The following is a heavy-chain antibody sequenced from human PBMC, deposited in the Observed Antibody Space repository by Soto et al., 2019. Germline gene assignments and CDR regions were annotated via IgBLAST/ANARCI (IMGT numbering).Heavy chain of an antibody. D-gene: IGHD2-15*01. V-gene: IGHV1-69*02. J-gene: IGHJ3*02. CDR3: ANSGGSSLDAFDI. CDR2: IIPILGIA. Sequence: ASVKVSCKASGGTFSSYTISWVRQAPGQGLEWMGRIIPILGIANYAQKFQGRVTITADKSTSTAYMELSSLRSEDTAVYYCANSGGSSLDAFDIWGQGTMVTVSS. CDR1: GGTFSSYT.